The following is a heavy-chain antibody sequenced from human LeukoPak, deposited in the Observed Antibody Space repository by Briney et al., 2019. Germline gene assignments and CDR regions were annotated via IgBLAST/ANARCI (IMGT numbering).Heavy chain of an antibody. J-gene: IGHJ4*02. Sequence: GVSLRLFCAASVFTLNSYAMSWVRQAPGKGLEWVSAISDSGNTYHADSVKGRFTISRDSSKNTLFLQMNRLRPEDAAVYYCAKAPVTACRGAYCYPFDYWGQGTLVTVSS. CDR3: AKAPVTACRGAYCYPFDY. D-gene: IGHD2-21*01. V-gene: IGHV3-23*01. CDR1: VFTLNSYA. CDR2: ISDSGNT.